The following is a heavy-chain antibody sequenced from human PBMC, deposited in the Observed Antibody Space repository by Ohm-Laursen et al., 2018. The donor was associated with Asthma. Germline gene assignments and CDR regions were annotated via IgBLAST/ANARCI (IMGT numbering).Heavy chain of an antibody. J-gene: IGHJ4*02. D-gene: IGHD6-19*01. CDR1: GYPFTGYA. Sequence: SVKVSCKVSGYPFTGYAVHWVRQAPGQGLEWMGWIDTKTGNPKFAQGFTGRFVFSLDTSISTAYLQISSLKAEDTGVYYCSRGYSSGWTVGYWGQGTLVTVSS. CDR2: IDTKTGNP. V-gene: IGHV7-4-1*02. CDR3: SRGYSSGWTVGY.